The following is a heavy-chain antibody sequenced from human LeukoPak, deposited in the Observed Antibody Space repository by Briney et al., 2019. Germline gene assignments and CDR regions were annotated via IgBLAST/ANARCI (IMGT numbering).Heavy chain of an antibody. CDR2: ISSSSSHI. D-gene: IGHD3-3*02. J-gene: IGHJ4*02. Sequence: GGSLRLSCAASGFTFSSYAMNWVRQAPGKGLEWVSSISSSSSHIYYADSVKGRFTISRDNAKNSLYLQMDSLRAEDTAVYYCARALAHWGQGTLVTVSP. V-gene: IGHV3-21*01. CDR3: ARALAH. CDR1: GFTFSSYA.